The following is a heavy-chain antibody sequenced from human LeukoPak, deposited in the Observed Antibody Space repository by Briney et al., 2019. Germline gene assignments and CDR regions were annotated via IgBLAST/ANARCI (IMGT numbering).Heavy chain of an antibody. J-gene: IGHJ4*02. CDR1: GYSISSGYY. Sequence: SEALSLTCAVSGYSISSGYYWGWIRQPPGKGLEWIGSIYHSGSTYYNPSLESRVTISVDTSKNQFSLKLSSVTAADTAVYYCARICSSTSCYTSTTDYWGQGTLVTVSS. CDR2: IYHSGST. CDR3: ARICSSTSCYTSTTDY. V-gene: IGHV4-38-2*01. D-gene: IGHD2-2*02.